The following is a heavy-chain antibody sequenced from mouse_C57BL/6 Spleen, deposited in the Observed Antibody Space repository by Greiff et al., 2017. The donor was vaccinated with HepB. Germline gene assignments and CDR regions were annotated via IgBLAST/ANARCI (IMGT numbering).Heavy chain of an antibody. Sequence: EVQRVESGGGLVKPGGSLKLSCAASGFTFSDYGMHWVRQAPEKGLEWVAYISSGSSTIYYADTVKGRFTISRDNAKNTLFLQMTSLRSEDTAMYYCAREGGTTGCYAMDYWGQGTSVTVSS. CDR2: ISSGSSTI. J-gene: IGHJ4*01. CDR1: GFTFSDYG. D-gene: IGHD2-14*01. CDR3: AREGGTTGCYAMDY. V-gene: IGHV5-17*01.